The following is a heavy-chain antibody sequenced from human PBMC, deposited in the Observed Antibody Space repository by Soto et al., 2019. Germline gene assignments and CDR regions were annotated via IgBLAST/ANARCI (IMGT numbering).Heavy chain of an antibody. D-gene: IGHD1-26*01. CDR1: GGTFSSYA. J-gene: IGHJ3*02. CDR2: IIPIFGTA. Sequence: SVKVSCKASGGTFSSYAISWVRQAPGQGLEWMGGIIPIFGTANYAQKFQGRVTITADESTSTAYMELSSLRSEDTAVYYCARDGVVGAPGAFAIWGQGTIVTVSS. CDR3: ARDGVVGAPGAFAI. V-gene: IGHV1-69*13.